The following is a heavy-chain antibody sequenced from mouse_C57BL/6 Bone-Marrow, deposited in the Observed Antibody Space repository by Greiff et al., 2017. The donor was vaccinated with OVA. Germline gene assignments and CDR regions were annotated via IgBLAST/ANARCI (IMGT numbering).Heavy chain of an antibody. Sequence: VQLQQSGAELARPGASVKLSCKASGYTFTSYGISWVKQRTGQGLEWIGEIYPRSGNTYYNEKFKGKATLTADKSSSTAYMEPRSLTSEDSAVYFCARGGYYGSSYFAYWGQGTLVTVSA. D-gene: IGHD1-1*01. V-gene: IGHV1-81*01. CDR1: GYTFTSYG. CDR3: ARGGYYGSSYFAY. CDR2: IYPRSGNT. J-gene: IGHJ3*01.